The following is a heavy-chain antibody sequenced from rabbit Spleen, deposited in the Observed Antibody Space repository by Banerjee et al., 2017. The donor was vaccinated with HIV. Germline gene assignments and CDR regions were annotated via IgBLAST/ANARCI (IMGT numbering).Heavy chain of an antibody. V-gene: IGHV1S40*01. D-gene: IGHD8-1*01. Sequence: QSLEESGGGLVKPGASLTLTCKASGFSFSSSHYMCWVRRAPGKGLEWIACIYVGSSGSTYYASWAKGRFTISKTSSTTVTLQMTSLTAADTATYFCARDTGSSFSSYGMDLWGPGTLVTVS. CDR1: GFSFSSSHY. CDR3: ARDTGSSFSSYGMDL. J-gene: IGHJ6*01. CDR2: IYVGSSGST.